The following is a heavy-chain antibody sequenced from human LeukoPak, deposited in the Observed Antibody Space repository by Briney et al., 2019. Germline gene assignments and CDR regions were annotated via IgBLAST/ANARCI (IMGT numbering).Heavy chain of an antibody. CDR1: GYTFTSYD. CDR2: INPSGGST. Sequence: ASVKVSCKASGYTFTSYDINWVRQAPGQGLEWMGIINPSGGSTSYAQKFQGRVTMTRDTSTSTVYMELSSLRSEDTAVYYCARSDDYGGKRYYFDYWGQGTLVTVSS. CDR3: ARSDDYGGKRYYFDY. J-gene: IGHJ4*02. D-gene: IGHD4-23*01. V-gene: IGHV1-46*01.